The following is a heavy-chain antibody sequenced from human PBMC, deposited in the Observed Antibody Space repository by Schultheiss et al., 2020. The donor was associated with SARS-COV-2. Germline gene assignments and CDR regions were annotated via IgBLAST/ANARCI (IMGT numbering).Heavy chain of an antibody. D-gene: IGHD1-26*01. Sequence: SQTLSLTCTVSGGSISSGDYYWGWIRQPPGKGLEWIGSIYHSGSTNYNPSLKSRVTISVDTSKNQFSLKLSSVTAADTAVYYCARGGGSYYEPRDYYGMDVWGQGTTVTVSS. J-gene: IGHJ6*02. CDR2: IYHSGST. CDR1: GGSISSGDYY. V-gene: IGHV4-39*07. CDR3: ARGGGSYYEPRDYYGMDV.